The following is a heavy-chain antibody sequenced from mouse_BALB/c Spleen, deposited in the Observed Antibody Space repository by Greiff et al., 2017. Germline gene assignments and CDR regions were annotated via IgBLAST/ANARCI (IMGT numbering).Heavy chain of an antibody. CDR2: ISSGGSYT. CDR1: GFTFSSYG. D-gene: IGHD1-2*01. Sequence: EVHLVESGGDLVKPGGSLKLSCAASGFTFSSYGMSWVRQTPDKRLEWVATISSGGSYTYYPDSVKGRFTISRDNAKNTLYLQMSSLKSEDTAMYYCARDYYGYGYWGQGTTLTVSS. J-gene: IGHJ2*01. CDR3: ARDYYGYGY. V-gene: IGHV5-6*01.